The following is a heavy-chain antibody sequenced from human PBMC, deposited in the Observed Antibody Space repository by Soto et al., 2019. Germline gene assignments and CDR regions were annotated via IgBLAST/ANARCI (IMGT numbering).Heavy chain of an antibody. CDR3: ASIHWAQSSLDY. J-gene: IGHJ4*02. Sequence: TLSLTCAVSGGSIDSGAFSLSWIRQPPGKGLEWIGYVTHSGTAYSIPSLNGRLTLSVDSSQTQFSLKLTSVTAADSAFYYCASIHWAQSSLDYWGRGILVTVSS. CDR1: GGSIDSGAFS. CDR2: VTHSGTA. D-gene: IGHD6-19*01. V-gene: IGHV4-30-2*01.